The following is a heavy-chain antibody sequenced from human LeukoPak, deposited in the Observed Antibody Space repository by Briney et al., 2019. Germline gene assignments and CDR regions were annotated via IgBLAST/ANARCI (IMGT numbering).Heavy chain of an antibody. J-gene: IGHJ4*01. V-gene: IGHV3-48*03. CDR2: ISGSDSSSVKTE. CDR3: TRDQAYGYDY. CDR1: GFTFNTYE. D-gene: IGHD2-21*01. Sequence: GGSLRLSCAASGFTFNTYEMNWVRQAPGKGLEWVSYISGSDSSSVKTESFADSVNIRFTISRNNAKKSQFLEMNSLRAEDTGVYYCTRDQAYGYDYWGHGTLVTVSS.